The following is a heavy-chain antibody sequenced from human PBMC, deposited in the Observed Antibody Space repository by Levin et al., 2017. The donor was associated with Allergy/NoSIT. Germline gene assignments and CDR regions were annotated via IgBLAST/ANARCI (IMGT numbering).Heavy chain of an antibody. V-gene: IGHV4-34*01. CDR2: INHSGST. CDR3: VGQRGVGELSLDY. J-gene: IGHJ4*02. D-gene: IGHD3-10*01. CDR1: GGSFSGYY. Sequence: SETLSLTCAVYGGSFSGYYWSWIRQPPGKGLEWIGEINHSGSTNYNPSLKSRVTISVDTSKNQFSLKLSSVTAADTAVYYCVGQRGVGELSLDYWGQGTLVTVSS.